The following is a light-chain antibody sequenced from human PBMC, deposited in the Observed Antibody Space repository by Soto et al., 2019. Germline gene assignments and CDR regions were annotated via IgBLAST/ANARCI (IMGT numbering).Light chain of an antibody. CDR1: QSLLHNNGYNY. Sequence: DIVMTQSPLSLPVTPGEPASISCRSSQSLLHNNGYNYLDWYLQKPGQSPQLLIYLGSNRASGVPGRFSGSGSGTDFTLNISRVEAEDVGVYYCMQALRTQWTFGQGTKVDIK. V-gene: IGKV2-28*01. J-gene: IGKJ1*01. CDR2: LGS. CDR3: MQALRTQWT.